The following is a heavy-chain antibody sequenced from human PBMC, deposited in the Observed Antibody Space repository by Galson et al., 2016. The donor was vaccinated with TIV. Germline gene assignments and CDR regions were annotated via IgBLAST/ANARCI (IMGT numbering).Heavy chain of an antibody. CDR3: ARGHKGSQLLWFGRPYYMDV. J-gene: IGHJ6*03. CDR1: GYTFTNYD. V-gene: IGHV1-8*01. Sequence: SVKVSCKASGYTFTNYDINWVRQAPGQGLQWMGWMNPDSGNTGYAQMFQGRVTLTGDTSTNTAYMDLSSLQSDDTAVYYCARGHKGSQLLWFGRPYYMDVWGRGSTVTVSS. D-gene: IGHD3-10*01. CDR2: MNPDSGNT.